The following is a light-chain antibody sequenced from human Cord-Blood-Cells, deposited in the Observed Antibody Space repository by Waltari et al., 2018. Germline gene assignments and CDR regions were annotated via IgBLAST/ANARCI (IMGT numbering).Light chain of an antibody. Sequence: QSALTQPASVSASPGQSITISCTGTSRDVGGYTSVSWYQQHPGKAPKLMIYYVSNRPSGVSNRFSGSNSGNTASLTISGRQAEDEADYYCSSYTSSSTVVYGGGTKLTVL. V-gene: IGLV2-14*01. CDR2: YVS. J-gene: IGLJ2*01. CDR1: SRDVGGYTS. CDR3: SSYTSSSTVV.